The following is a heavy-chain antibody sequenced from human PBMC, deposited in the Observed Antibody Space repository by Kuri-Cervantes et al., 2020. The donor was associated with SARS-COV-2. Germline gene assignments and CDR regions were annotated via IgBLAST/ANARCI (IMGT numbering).Heavy chain of an antibody. V-gene: IGHV3-23*01. D-gene: IGHD3-3*01. Sequence: GESLKISCAASGFTFSSYAMSWVRQAPGKGLEWVSAISGSGGSTYYADSVKGRFTISRDNSKNTLYLQMNSLRAEDTAVYYCAKLGGGDYDFWSGYSDYYYGTDVWGQGTTVTVSS. CDR1: GFTFSSYA. CDR2: ISGSGGST. J-gene: IGHJ6*02. CDR3: AKLGGGDYDFWSGYSDYYYGTDV.